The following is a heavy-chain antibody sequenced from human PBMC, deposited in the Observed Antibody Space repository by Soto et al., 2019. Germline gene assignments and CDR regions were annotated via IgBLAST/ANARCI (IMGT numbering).Heavy chain of an antibody. V-gene: IGHV1-18*01. CDR2: ISAYDGNT. CDR1: GYTFTSYG. J-gene: IGHJ4*02. CDR3: ARGGQWDFLSDY. Sequence: ASVKVSCKASGYTFTSYGISWVRQAPGEGLEWVGWISAYDGNTDYAHKFRGRVTLTTDTSTSTAYMEMRSLRSDDTAVYFCARGGQWDFLSDYWGQGTLVTVSS. D-gene: IGHD1-26*01.